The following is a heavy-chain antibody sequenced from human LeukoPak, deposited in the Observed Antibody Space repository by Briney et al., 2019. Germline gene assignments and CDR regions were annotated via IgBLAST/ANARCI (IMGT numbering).Heavy chain of an antibody. J-gene: IGHJ4*02. D-gene: IGHD5-24*01. V-gene: IGHV3-7*01. CDR3: ARERDGRLFDY. Sequence: QAGGSLRLSCEVSGLIFRSYWMSWVRQAPGKGLEWVANINQDGSEKYFVDSVRGRFTISSDNAKNSLHLVMDTLRVEDTGLYYCARERDGRLFDYWGQGTLVTVSS. CDR1: GLIFRSYW. CDR2: INQDGSEK.